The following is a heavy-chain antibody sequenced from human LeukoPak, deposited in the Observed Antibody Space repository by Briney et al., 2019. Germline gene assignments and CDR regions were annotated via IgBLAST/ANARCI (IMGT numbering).Heavy chain of an antibody. CDR1: GYTFTSYF. J-gene: IGHJ4*02. CDR2: INPSGTRT. V-gene: IGHV1-46*01. CDR3: ARDEAGDHDMEY. D-gene: IGHD3-9*01. Sequence: ASVKVSCKASGYTFTSYFMHWVRQAPGQGLEWMGIINPSGTRTSYAQKFQGRVTMTRDTSTSTVYMELSSLRSEDTAVYYCARDEAGDHDMEYWGQGTLVTVSS.